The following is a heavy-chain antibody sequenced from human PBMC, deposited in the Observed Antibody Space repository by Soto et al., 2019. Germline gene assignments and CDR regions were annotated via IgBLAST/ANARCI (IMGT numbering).Heavy chain of an antibody. J-gene: IGHJ4*02. D-gene: IGHD3-16*02. V-gene: IGHV4-59*01. CDR1: GGSISSYY. CDR3: AGHSFQLYYYFDY. Sequence: TSETLSLTCTVSGGSISSYYWSWIRQPPGKGLEWIGYIYYSGSTNYNPSLKSRVTISVDTSKNQFSLKLSSVTAADTAVYYCAGHSFQLYYYFDYWGQGTRVTVSS. CDR2: IYYSGST.